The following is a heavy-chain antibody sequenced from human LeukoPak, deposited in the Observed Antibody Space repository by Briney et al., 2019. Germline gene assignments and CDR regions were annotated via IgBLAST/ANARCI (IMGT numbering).Heavy chain of an antibody. D-gene: IGHD3-16*01. CDR3: ARGGGLDV. CDR2: IYSAGGT. Sequence: GGSLRLSCAASGITVSSSYMSWVRQAPGKGLEWVSVIYSAGGTYYADSVKGRFTISRDNAKNSLYLQMSNLRAEDTAVYFCARGGGLDVWGQGATVTVSS. J-gene: IGHJ6*02. V-gene: IGHV3-53*01. CDR1: GITVSSSY.